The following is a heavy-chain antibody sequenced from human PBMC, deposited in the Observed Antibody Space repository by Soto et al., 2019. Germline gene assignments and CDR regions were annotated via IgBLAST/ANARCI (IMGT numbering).Heavy chain of an antibody. V-gene: IGHV1-2*04. CDR3: ARESGGATATLDYYDFYMDV. CDR1: GDSFNDYY. Sequence: QVQLVQSGAEVRKPGASVTVSCRSSGDSFNDYYIHWVRQAPGQGFEWMGWINPNGGVTKYAQKFQGWGSMTRDTSIRTVYMQLSRLRSDDTAVYCCARESGGATATLDYYDFYMDVWGTGTTVTVSS. J-gene: IGHJ6*03. CDR2: INPNGGVT. D-gene: IGHD1-26*01.